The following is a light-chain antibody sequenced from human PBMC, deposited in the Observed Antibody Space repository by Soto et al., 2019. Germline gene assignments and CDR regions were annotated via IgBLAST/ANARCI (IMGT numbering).Light chain of an antibody. Sequence: DIQMTQSRSTLSASVGGRVTITCRASQNINTWLAWYQQKPGKAPNLLIYKASTLESGVPSRFNGSGSGTEFTLTISSLQPADFATYYCQQYNSYWTFGPGTKVDIK. CDR1: QNINTW. J-gene: IGKJ1*01. V-gene: IGKV1-5*03. CDR3: QQYNSYWT. CDR2: KAS.